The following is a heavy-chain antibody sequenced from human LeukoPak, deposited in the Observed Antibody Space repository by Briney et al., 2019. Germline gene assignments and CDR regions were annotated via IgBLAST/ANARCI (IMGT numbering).Heavy chain of an antibody. CDR2: MKPDGSQT. V-gene: IGHV3-7*03. CDR3: ARGLPRTSYDFWSHGPPVY. J-gene: IGHJ4*02. Sequence: GGSLRLSCAASGFPFSSSWMNWVRQAPGKGLEWVASMKPDGSQTYYLDSVEGRFTISRDIAKNSLYLQMNSLRSDDTAVYYCARGLPRTSYDFWSHGPPVYWGQGTLVTVSS. CDR1: GFPFSSSW. D-gene: IGHD3-3*01.